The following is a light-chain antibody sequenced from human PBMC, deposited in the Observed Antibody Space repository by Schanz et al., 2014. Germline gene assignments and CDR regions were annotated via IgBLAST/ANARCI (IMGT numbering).Light chain of an antibody. CDR3: SSYAGSNNWRV. CDR2: EAT. V-gene: IGLV2-8*01. CDR1: SSDIGGYDY. J-gene: IGLJ2*01. Sequence: QSALTQPPSASGSPGQSVTISCTGTSSDIGGYDYVSWYQQHPGKAPKLMIYEATRRPSGVPGRFSGSKSGNTASLTVSGLQAEDEGDYYCSSYAGSNNWRVFGGGTKLTVL.